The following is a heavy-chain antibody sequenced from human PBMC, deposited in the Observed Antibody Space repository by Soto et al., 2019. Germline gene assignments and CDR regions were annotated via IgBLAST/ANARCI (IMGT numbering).Heavy chain of an antibody. CDR1: GFAFSDYG. CDR2: IFYDGSHK. J-gene: IGHJ6*02. V-gene: IGHV3-33*01. Sequence: QVQLEESGGGVVQPGRSLRLSCTASGFAFSDYGMHWGRQAPGKGLEWVAIIFYDGSHKYYADSVKGRFTISRDNSRNTVELQMNSLRAEDTATYFCARRRSTVTTPWFYHGMDVWGRGTTVTVSS. CDR3: ARRRSTVTTPWFYHGMDV. D-gene: IGHD4-17*01.